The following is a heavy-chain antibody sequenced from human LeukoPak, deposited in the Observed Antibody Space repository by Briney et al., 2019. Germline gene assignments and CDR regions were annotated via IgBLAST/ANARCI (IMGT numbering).Heavy chain of an antibody. CDR1: GFTFSSYW. Sequence: GGSLRLSCAASGFTFSSYWMSWVRQAPGKGLEWVANIKQDGSEKYYVDSVKGRFTISRDNAKNSLYLQMNSLRAEDTALYYCAKGGEFGWYFDYWGQGTLVTVSS. CDR2: IKQDGSEK. CDR3: AKGGEFGWYFDY. V-gene: IGHV3-7*03. D-gene: IGHD3-10*01. J-gene: IGHJ4*02.